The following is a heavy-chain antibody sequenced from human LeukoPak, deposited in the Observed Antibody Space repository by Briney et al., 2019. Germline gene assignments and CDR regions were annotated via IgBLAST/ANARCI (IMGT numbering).Heavy chain of an antibody. J-gene: IGHJ5*02. V-gene: IGHV3-33*01. D-gene: IGHD5-18*01. CDR2: VQSDGSKQ. Sequence: GGSLRLSCATAGFTFSTFGIHWVRQTPGKGLEWAAAVQSDGSKQYYGDSVKGRFTISRDSSKNTVYLQMNSLRDEDTAVYYCARDVDTSSHSSQLDPWGQGTLVTVSS. CDR3: ARDVDTSSHSSQLDP. CDR1: GFTFSTFG.